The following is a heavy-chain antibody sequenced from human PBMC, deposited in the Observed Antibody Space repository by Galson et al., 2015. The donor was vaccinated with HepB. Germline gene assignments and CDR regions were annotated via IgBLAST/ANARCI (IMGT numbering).Heavy chain of an antibody. J-gene: IGHJ4*02. V-gene: IGHV1-18*01. CDR3: ARDILTGYVEP. Sequence: QSGAEVKKPGESLEISCKASGYTFTTYGISWVRQAPGQGLEWMGWISAYNGNTNYAQKLQGRVTMTTDTSTSTAHMELRSLRSDDTAVYYCARDILTGYVEPWGQGTLVTVSS. CDR1: GYTFTTYG. D-gene: IGHD3-9*01. CDR2: ISAYNGNT.